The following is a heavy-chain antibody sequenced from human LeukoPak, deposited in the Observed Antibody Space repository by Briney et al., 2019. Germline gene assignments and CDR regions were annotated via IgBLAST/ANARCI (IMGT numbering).Heavy chain of an antibody. D-gene: IGHD6-13*01. CDR1: DDSISSYY. V-gene: IGHV4-59*12. Sequence: ASETLSLTYTVSDDSISSYYWSWIRQPPGKGLEWIGYIYYSGSTNYNPSLKSRVTISVDKSKNQFSLKLSSVTAADTAVYYCASGQQLVGAFDIWGQGTMVTVSS. J-gene: IGHJ3*02. CDR2: IYYSGST. CDR3: ASGQQLVGAFDI.